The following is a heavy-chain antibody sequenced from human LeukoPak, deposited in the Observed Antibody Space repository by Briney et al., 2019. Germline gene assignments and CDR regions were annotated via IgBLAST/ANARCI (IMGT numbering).Heavy chain of an antibody. CDR3: TRDRTTITLFEL. CDR1: GFSISSYW. J-gene: IGHJ4*02. CDR2: ISPDGSTT. Sequence: PGGSLRLSCAASGFSISSYWMHWVRQVPGKGLVWVSRISPDGSTTGYADSVKGRFTASRDNARNTLYLQINSLRAKDSAVYYCTRDRTTITLFELWGQGTLVTVSS. D-gene: IGHD4-11*01. V-gene: IGHV3-74*01.